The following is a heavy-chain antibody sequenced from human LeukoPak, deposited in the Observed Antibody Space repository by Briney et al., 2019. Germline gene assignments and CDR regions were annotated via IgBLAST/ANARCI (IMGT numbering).Heavy chain of an antibody. J-gene: IGHJ4*02. CDR3: ARSTVTEFDY. CDR2: ISAYNGNT. Sequence: ASVKVSCKASGYTFTGYYMHWVRQAPGQGLEWMGWISAYNGNTNYAQKLQGRVTMTTDTPTSTAYMELRSLRSDDTAVYYCARSTVTEFDYWGQGTLATVSS. D-gene: IGHD4-17*01. CDR1: GYTFTGYY. V-gene: IGHV1-18*04.